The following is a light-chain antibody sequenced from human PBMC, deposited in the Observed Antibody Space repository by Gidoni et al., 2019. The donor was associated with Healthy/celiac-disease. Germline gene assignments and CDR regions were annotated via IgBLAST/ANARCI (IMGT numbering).Light chain of an antibody. CDR2: GAS. CDR3: QHFGN. V-gene: IGKV3-20*01. Sequence: EIVLTQSPGTLSLSLGQSATLPCRASQSISSSQLAWYQQKPGQAPRPLMYGASSRATGIPDRFSGSGSGTDFTLTISRLEPEDFAVYYCQHFGNFGGXTKVE. CDR1: QSISSSQ. J-gene: IGKJ4*01.